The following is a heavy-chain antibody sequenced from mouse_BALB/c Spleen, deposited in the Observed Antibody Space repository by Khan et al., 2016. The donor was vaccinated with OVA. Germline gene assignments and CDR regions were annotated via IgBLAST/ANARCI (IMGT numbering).Heavy chain of an antibody. CDR2: ISYSGST. CDR3: ARTARIKY. J-gene: IGHJ2*01. Sequence: VQLQQSGPGLVKPSQSLSLTCTVTGYSITSGYGWNWIRQFPGNKLEWMGYISYSGSTNYNPSLKSRIFITRKTSKNQFFLQLNSVTTEDTATYYCARTARIKYWGQGTTLTVAS. D-gene: IGHD1-2*01. V-gene: IGHV3-2*02. CDR1: GYSITSGYG.